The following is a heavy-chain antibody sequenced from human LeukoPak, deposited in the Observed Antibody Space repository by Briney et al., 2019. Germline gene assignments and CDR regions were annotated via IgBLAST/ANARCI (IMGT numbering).Heavy chain of an antibody. J-gene: IGHJ4*02. Sequence: ASVKVSCKASGYTFTSYDINWVRQATGQGLEWMGWINPNSGGTNYAQKFQGRVTMTRDTSISTAYMELSRLRSDDTAVYYCATSVYSSSWYDYWGQGTLVTVSS. CDR1: GYTFTSYD. D-gene: IGHD6-13*01. V-gene: IGHV1-2*02. CDR3: ATSVYSSSWYDY. CDR2: INPNSGGT.